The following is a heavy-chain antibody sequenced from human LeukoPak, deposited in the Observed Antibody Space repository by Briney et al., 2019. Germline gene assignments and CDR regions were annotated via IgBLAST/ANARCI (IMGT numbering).Heavy chain of an antibody. Sequence: SQTLSLTCAISGDSVSSNSAAWNWIRQSPSRGLEWLGRTYYRSKWYNDYAVSVKSRITINPDTSKNQFSLQLNSVTPEDTAVYYCARAGSMVRGVISSFDYWGQGTLVTVPS. CDR2: TYYRSKWYN. CDR3: ARAGSMVRGVISSFDY. D-gene: IGHD3-10*01. V-gene: IGHV6-1*01. CDR1: GDSVSSNSAA. J-gene: IGHJ4*02.